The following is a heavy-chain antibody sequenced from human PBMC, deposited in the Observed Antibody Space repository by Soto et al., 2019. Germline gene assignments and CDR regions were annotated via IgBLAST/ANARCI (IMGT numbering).Heavy chain of an antibody. D-gene: IGHD1-1*01. V-gene: IGHV3-30-3*01. Sequence: QPEGSLRLSCAASGFTFSSYAMHWVRQAPGKGLEWVAVISYDGSNKYYADSVKGRFTISRDNSKNTLYLQMNSLRAEDTAVYYCASWLEREHAFDIWGLGTMVTVSS. CDR1: GFTFSSYA. CDR3: ASWLEREHAFDI. J-gene: IGHJ3*02. CDR2: ISYDGSNK.